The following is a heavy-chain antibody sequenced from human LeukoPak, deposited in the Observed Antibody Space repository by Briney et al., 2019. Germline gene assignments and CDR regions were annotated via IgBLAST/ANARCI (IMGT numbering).Heavy chain of an antibody. CDR3: AVGVVAATLYDTIYYFDY. Sequence: SETLSLTCTVSCYSISSGYYWGWIRQPPGKGLEWIGSIYHSGSTYYNPSLESRVTISVDTSKNQFSLKLSSVTAADTAVYYCAVGVVAATLYDTIYYFDYWGQGTLVTVSS. CDR2: IYHSGST. V-gene: IGHV4-38-2*02. CDR1: CYSISSGYY. D-gene: IGHD2-15*01. J-gene: IGHJ4*02.